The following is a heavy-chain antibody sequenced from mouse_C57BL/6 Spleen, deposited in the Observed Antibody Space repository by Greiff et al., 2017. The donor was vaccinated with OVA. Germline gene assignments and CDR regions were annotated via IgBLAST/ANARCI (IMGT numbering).Heavy chain of an antibody. CDR1: GYTFTDYY. V-gene: IGHV1-26*01. J-gene: IGHJ1*03. CDR3: ARRDYGSSYVGYFDV. D-gene: IGHD1-1*01. CDR2: INPNNGGT. Sequence: EVQLQQSGPELVKPGASVKISCKASGYTFTDYYMNWVKQSHGKSLEWIGDINPNNGGTSYNQKFKGKATLTVDKSSSTAYMELRSLTSEDSAVYYCARRDYGSSYVGYFDVWGTGTTVTVSS.